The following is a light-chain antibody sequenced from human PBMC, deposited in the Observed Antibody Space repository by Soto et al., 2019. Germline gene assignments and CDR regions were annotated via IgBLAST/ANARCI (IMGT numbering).Light chain of an antibody. CDR2: GAS. CDR3: QQYGSSPPIN. CDR1: QSVSSSY. J-gene: IGKJ5*01. Sequence: EIVLTQSPVTLSLSPGERATLSCSASQSVSSSYLAWYQQKPGQAPRLLIYGASSRATGIPDRFSGSGSGTDFTLTISRLEPEDFAVYYCQQYGSSPPINFGQGTRLEIK. V-gene: IGKV3-20*01.